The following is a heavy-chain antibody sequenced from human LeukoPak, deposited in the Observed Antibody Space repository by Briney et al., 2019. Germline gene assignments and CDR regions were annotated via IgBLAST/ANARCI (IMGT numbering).Heavy chain of an antibody. CDR2: INSDGSWT. CDR1: GNYW. J-gene: IGHJ4*02. V-gene: IGHV3-74*01. CDR3: VSFYETY. D-gene: IGHD2/OR15-2a*01. Sequence: GGSLRLSCAASGNYWMHWVRQAPGKGLLWVSHINSDGSWTTYADSVKGRFTISKDNAKNTVYLQMNNLRAEDTAVYYCVSFYETYWGRGTLVAVSS.